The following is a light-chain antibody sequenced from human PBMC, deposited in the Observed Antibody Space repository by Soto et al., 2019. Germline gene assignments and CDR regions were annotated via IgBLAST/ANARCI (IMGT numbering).Light chain of an antibody. V-gene: IGLV1-44*01. CDR2: SGN. J-gene: IGLJ2*01. Sequence: QAVVTQPPSASGTPGQRVTISCSGSSSNIGTNTVIWYQQLPGAAPKLLIYSGNQRPSGVPDRFSGSKSGTSASLAISGLQSEDEADYYCAAWDVSLVVFGGGTKVTVL. CDR3: AAWDVSLVV. CDR1: SSNIGTNT.